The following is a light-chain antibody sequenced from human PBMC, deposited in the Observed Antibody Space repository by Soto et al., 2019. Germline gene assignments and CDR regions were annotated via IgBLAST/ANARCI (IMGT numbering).Light chain of an antibody. J-gene: IGKJ4*01. V-gene: IGKV1-9*01. CDR3: QKYNSAPLT. CDR1: QGISSY. CDR2: AAS. Sequence: IQLTQSPSSLSASVVDRVTITCRASQGISSYLAWYQQKPGKAPKLLIYAASTLQSGVPSRFSGSGSGTDFTLTISSLQPEDVATYYCQKYNSAPLTFGGGTKVDI.